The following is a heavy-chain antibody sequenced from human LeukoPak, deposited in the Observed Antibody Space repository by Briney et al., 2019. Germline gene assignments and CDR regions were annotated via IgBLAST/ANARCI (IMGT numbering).Heavy chain of an antibody. CDR3: ARGARDYRGYFDY. V-gene: IGHV3-30-3*01. J-gene: IGHJ4*02. Sequence: GGSLRLSCAASGFTFSSYAMPWVRQAPGKGLEWVAVISYDGSNKYYADSVKGRFTISRDNSKNTLYLQMNSLRAEDTAVYYCARGARDYRGYFDYWGQGTLVTVSS. CDR1: GFTFSSYA. CDR2: ISYDGSNK. D-gene: IGHD4-11*01.